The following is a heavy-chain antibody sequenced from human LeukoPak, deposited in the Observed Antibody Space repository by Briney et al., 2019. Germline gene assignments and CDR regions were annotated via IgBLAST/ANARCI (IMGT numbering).Heavy chain of an antibody. CDR3: ATDLTMVRGVTNWFDP. V-gene: IGHV1-69*05. CDR2: IIPIFGTA. CDR1: GGTFSSYA. D-gene: IGHD3-10*01. Sequence: VASVKVSCKASGGTFSSYAISWVRQAPGQGLEWMGRIIPIFGTANYAQKFQGRVTITTDESTSTAYMELSSLRSEDTAVYYCATDLTMVRGVTNWFDPWGQGTLVTVSS. J-gene: IGHJ5*02.